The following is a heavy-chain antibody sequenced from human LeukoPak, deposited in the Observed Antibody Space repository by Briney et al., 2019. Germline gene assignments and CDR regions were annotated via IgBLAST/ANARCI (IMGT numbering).Heavy chain of an antibody. D-gene: IGHD3-22*01. CDR3: VRDWGYDSSGYWQKYFDT. J-gene: IGHJ4*02. CDR1: GFTFSSYG. V-gene: IGHV3-74*01. Sequence: GGSLRLSCAASGFTFSSYGMSWVRHAPGKGLVWVSRINHDGSSTNYADSVKGRFTISRDNAKNTVYLQMNSLRAEDTAVYYCVRDWGYDSSGYWQKYFDTWGQGTLVTVSS. CDR2: INHDGSST.